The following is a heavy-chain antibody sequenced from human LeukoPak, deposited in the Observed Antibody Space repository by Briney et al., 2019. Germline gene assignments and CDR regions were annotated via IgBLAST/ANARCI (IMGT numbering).Heavy chain of an antibody. D-gene: IGHD3-9*01. V-gene: IGHV1-18*01. CDR2: ISAYNGNT. Sequence: ASVKVSPKPSVYTFTSYGISWVRQAPGQGLGWMGWISAYNGNTNYAQKLQGRVTMTTDTSTSTAYMELRSLRSDDTAVHYCARANFDWSNDAFDIWGQGTMVSVSS. CDR1: VYTFTSYG. CDR3: ARANFDWSNDAFDI. J-gene: IGHJ3*02.